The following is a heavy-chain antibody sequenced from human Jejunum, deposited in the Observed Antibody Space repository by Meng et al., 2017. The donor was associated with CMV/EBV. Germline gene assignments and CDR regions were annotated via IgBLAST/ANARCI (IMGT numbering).Heavy chain of an antibody. J-gene: IGHJ4*02. CDR1: GLTFRNYW. D-gene: IGHD2-2*02. V-gene: IGHV3-74*01. CDR3: ARDRSYYTTGPHFDY. CDR2: INVDGRTT. Sequence: AGLTFRNYWMHWVRQAPGKGLVWVSRINVDGRTTTYADSVKGRFTISRDHAKNTLYLQMNSLRAEDTAVYYCARDRSYYTTGPHFDYWGQGTLVTVSS.